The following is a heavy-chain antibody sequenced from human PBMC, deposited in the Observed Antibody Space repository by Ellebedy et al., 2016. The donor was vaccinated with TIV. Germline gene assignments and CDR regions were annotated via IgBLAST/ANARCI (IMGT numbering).Heavy chain of an antibody. CDR3: ARLAVAGIFYYFDY. V-gene: IGHV3-21*01. CDR1: GFTFSSYS. D-gene: IGHD6-19*01. Sequence: GESLKISCAASGFTFSSYSMNWVRQAPGKGLEWVSSISSSSSYIYYADSVKGRFTISRDNAKNSLYLQMNSLRAEDTAVYYCARLAVAGIFYYFDYWGQGTLVTVSS. CDR2: ISSSSSYI. J-gene: IGHJ4*02.